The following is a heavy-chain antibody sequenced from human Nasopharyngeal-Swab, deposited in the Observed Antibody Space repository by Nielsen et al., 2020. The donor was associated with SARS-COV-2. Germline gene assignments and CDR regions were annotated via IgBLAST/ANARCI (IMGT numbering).Heavy chain of an antibody. V-gene: IGHV3-73*01. CDR2: IGDKDHNYAI. J-gene: IGHJ4*02. CDR3: TTDFYFDY. CDR1: GFVFSASA. Sequence: GESLKISCATSGFVFSASAMHWVRQASGKGLEWVGRIGDKDHNYAITYGASVKGRFTISRDDSKNTAFLQMDSLKTEDTALYYCTTDFYFDYWGQGALVTVSS.